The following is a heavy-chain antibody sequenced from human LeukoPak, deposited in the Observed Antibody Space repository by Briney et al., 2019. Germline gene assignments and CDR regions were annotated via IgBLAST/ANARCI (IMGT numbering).Heavy chain of an antibody. D-gene: IGHD5-12*01. V-gene: IGHV3-23*01. CDR2: INDGGGTT. Sequence: GGSLRLSCAASGFTFNNYAMNWVRQAPGKGLEWVSTINDGGGTTYYADSVKGRFTISRDNSKNTLYLQMNSLRADDTAVYYCAKDPPGSGYYFDPWGQGTLVIVSS. CDR1: GFTFNNYA. CDR3: AKDPPGSGYYFDP. J-gene: IGHJ5*02.